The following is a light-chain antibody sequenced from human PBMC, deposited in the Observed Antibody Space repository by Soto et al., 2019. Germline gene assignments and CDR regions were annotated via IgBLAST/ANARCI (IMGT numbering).Light chain of an antibody. J-gene: IGKJ1*01. CDR3: QQRSDWPPS. V-gene: IGKV3-11*01. Sequence: ERVLTQSPETLSLSRGERATISCRTSQSVSSYLAWYQQKPGQAPRLLIYDASNRATGIPARFSGSGSGTDFALAISCLEPEDFAVYYCQQRSDWPPSVGQGTNVDI. CDR2: DAS. CDR1: QSVSSY.